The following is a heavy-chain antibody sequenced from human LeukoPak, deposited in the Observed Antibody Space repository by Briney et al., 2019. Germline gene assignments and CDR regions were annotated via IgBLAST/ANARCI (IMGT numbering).Heavy chain of an antibody. CDR3: AGAGIYAFDI. J-gene: IGHJ3*02. Sequence: SETLSLTCSVSGYSISSYYGSWIRQPPGKGLEYIGYIFYTGSTNYNPSLRSRLTMSLDTSKNQFSLELSSVTAADTALYYCAGAGIYAFDIWGQGTLVTVSS. CDR2: IFYTGST. CDR1: GYSISSYY. V-gene: IGHV4-59*08. D-gene: IGHD6-13*01.